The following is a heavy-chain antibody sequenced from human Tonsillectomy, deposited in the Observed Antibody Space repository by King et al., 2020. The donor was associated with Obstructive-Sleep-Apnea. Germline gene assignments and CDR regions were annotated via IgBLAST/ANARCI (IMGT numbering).Heavy chain of an antibody. V-gene: IGHV3-30*04. CDR3: ARDPGNIYGYWYFDY. D-gene: IGHD5-18*01. CDR2: ISYDGNNK. J-gene: IGHJ4*02. Sequence: VQLVESGGGVVQPGRSLRLSCAASGFTFSNYAMHWIRQAPGKGLEWVTVISYDGNNKYYADSVKGRFTISRDNSKNSLYLQMNSLSAEDTAVYYCARDPGNIYGYWYFDYWGQGTLVTVSS. CDR1: GFTFSNYA.